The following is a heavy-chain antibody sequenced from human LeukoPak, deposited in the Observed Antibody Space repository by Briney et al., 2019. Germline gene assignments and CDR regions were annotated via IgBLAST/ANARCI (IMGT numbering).Heavy chain of an antibody. J-gene: IGHJ3*02. CDR3: ASSYDSSGYLFGMWVLDTI. V-gene: IGHV3-11*01. CDR1: GFTFSDYY. Sequence: PGGSLRLSCAASGFTFSDYYMSWIRQAPGKGLEWVSYISSSGSTIYYAGSVKGRFTISRDNAKNSLYLQMNSLRAEDTAVYYCASSYDSSGYLFGMWVLDTIWGQGTMVTVSS. D-gene: IGHD3-22*01. CDR2: ISSSGSTI.